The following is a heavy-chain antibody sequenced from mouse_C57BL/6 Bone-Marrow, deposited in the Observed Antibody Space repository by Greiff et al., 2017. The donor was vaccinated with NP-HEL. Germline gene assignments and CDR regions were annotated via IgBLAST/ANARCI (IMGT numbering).Heavy chain of an antibody. J-gene: IGHJ2*01. CDR1: GYSITSGYY. V-gene: IGHV3-6*01. Sequence: DVHLVESGPGLVKPSQSLSLTCSVTGYSITSGYYWNWIRQFPGNKLEWMGYISYDGSNNYNPSLKNRISITRDTSKNKFFLKLNSVTTEDTATYYCAREGYYFDYWGQGTTLTVSS. CDR3: AREGYYFDY. CDR2: ISYDGSN.